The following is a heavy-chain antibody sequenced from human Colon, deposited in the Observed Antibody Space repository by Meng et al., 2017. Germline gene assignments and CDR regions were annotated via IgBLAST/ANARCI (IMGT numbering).Heavy chain of an antibody. CDR2: IYDNGYT. J-gene: IGHJ4*02. CDR1: VDSVPTTLPS. Sequence: QVHLQVSCARLMKPSQTLSLTCAVSVDSVPTTLPSWSWIRQSPGKGLEWIGNIYDNGYTYYSPSLRSRVTISVDRSNNQFSLNLNCVTADDTAVYFCASGYRGSTYFAYWGQGILVTVSS. V-gene: IGHV4-30-2*06. D-gene: IGHD3-16*01. CDR3: ASGYRGSTYFAY.